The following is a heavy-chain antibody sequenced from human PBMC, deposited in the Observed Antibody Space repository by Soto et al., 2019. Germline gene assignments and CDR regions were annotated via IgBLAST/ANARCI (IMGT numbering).Heavy chain of an antibody. CDR2: ISAYNGNT. Sequence: ASVKVSCKASGYTFTRYGISRVRQAPGQGLEWMGWISAYNGNTNYAQKLQGRVTMTTDTSTSTAYMELRSLRSDDTAVYYCARDLRSVAGSNLFDPCGQGSLDTVSA. CDR3: ARDLRSVAGSNLFDP. J-gene: IGHJ5*02. CDR1: GYTFTRYG. D-gene: IGHD6-19*01. V-gene: IGHV1-18*01.